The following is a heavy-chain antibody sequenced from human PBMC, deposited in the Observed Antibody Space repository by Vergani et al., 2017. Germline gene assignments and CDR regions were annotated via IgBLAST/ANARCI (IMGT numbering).Heavy chain of an antibody. D-gene: IGHD3-16*01. CDR2: INYVGRT. Sequence: QLQLQESGPGLVKPSGTLSLICTVSGGSINPSSSFWGWIRQSPGKGLEWIGSINYVGRTYYIPSLQSRATVLVDTSKNQFSLNLTSVTAADTAVYYCGRGGGDNWYFDVWGRGTLVTVSS. J-gene: IGHJ2*01. CDR3: GRGGGDNWYFDV. V-gene: IGHV4-39*01. CDR1: GGSINPSSSF.